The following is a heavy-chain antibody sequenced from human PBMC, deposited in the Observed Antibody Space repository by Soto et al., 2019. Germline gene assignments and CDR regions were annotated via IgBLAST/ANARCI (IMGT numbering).Heavy chain of an antibody. CDR2: IIPILGIA. D-gene: IGHD3-22*01. CDR1: GGTFSSYT. Sequence: QVQLVQSGAEVKKPGSSVKVSCKASGGTFSSYTISWVRQAPGQGLEWMGRIIPILGIANYAQKFQGRVTITADKSTSTAYMELSSLRSEDTAVYYCYHYYYDSSTDWYFDLWGRGTLVTVSS. V-gene: IGHV1-69*02. J-gene: IGHJ2*01. CDR3: YHYYYDSSTDWYFDL.